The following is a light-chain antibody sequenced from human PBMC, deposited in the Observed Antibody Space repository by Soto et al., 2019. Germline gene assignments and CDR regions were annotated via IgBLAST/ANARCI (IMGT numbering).Light chain of an antibody. CDR1: QSVSSSY. J-gene: IGKJ1*01. CDR3: QQYHSSPIT. V-gene: IGKV3-20*01. Sequence: EIVLTQSPGTLSLCPGERATLSCRASQSVSSSYLAWYQQKPGQAPRLLIYGASSRATGVPDRFSGSGSGTDFTLTISRLEPEDFAVYYCQQYHSSPITFGQGTKVDIK. CDR2: GAS.